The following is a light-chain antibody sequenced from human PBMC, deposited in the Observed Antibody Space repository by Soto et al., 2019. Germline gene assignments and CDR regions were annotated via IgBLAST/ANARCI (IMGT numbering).Light chain of an antibody. V-gene: IGLV2-14*01. CDR1: GSDLGSYNY. CDR3: GSYTATSYV. CDR2: EVT. Sequence: QSVLAQPASVSGSPGQSITISCTGAGSDLGSYNYVSWYQQYPGRAPKLILYEVTNRPSGVSDRFSGSKSGNTASLTISGLQAEDEADYYCGSYTATSYVFGTGTKVTVL. J-gene: IGLJ1*01.